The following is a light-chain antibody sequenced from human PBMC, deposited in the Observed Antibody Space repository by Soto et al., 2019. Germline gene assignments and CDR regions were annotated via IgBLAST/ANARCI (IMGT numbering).Light chain of an antibody. CDR1: QSLLHITGETF. CDR3: MQSTQLPHT. V-gene: IGKV2D-29*02. Sequence: DVVMTQTPLSLSVAPGQPASISCKSSQSLLHITGETFLFWYLQKPGQSPQLLIYEVSTRVSGVPDRFSGSGSGTDFTLEISRVETDDVGIYYCMQSTQLPHTLGQGTRLEIK. J-gene: IGKJ5*01. CDR2: EVS.